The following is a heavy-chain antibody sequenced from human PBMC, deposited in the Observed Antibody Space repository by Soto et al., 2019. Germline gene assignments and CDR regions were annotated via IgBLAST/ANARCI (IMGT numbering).Heavy chain of an antibody. CDR1: GGTFSSYA. Sequence: SVKVSCKASGGTFSSYAISWVRQAPGQGLEWMGGIIPIFGTANYAQKFQGRVTITADESTSTAYMELSSLRSEDTAVYYCARESITIFGVVITRYYYYGMDVWGQGTTVTVSS. D-gene: IGHD3-3*01. CDR2: IIPIFGTA. V-gene: IGHV1-69*13. J-gene: IGHJ6*02. CDR3: ARESITIFGVVITRYYYYGMDV.